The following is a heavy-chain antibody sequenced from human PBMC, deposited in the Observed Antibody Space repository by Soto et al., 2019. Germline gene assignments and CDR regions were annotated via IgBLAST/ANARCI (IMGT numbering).Heavy chain of an antibody. CDR3: AREARWGHYDILTGYYKAPSDY. CDR2: ISSNGGST. D-gene: IGHD3-9*01. CDR1: GFTFSSYA. J-gene: IGHJ4*02. Sequence: PGGSLRLSCAASGFTFSSYAMHWVRQAPGKGLEYVSAISSNGGSTYYANSVKGRFTISRDNSKNTLYLQMGSLRAEDMAVYYCAREARWGHYDILTGYYKAPSDYWGQGTLVTVSS. V-gene: IGHV3-64*01.